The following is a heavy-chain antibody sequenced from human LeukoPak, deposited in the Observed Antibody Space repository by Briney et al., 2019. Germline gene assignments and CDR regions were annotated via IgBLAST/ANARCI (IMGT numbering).Heavy chain of an antibody. D-gene: IGHD6-13*01. Sequence: SETLSLTCTVSGGSISSYYWSWIRQPPGKGLEWIGYIYYSGSTNYNPSLKSRVTISVDTSKNQFSLKLSSVTAADTAVYYCARVDTAMAGYSSSWRYNWFDPWGQGTLVTVSS. V-gene: IGHV4-59*01. CDR1: GGSISSYY. J-gene: IGHJ5*02. CDR3: ARVDTAMAGYSSSWRYNWFDP. CDR2: IYYSGST.